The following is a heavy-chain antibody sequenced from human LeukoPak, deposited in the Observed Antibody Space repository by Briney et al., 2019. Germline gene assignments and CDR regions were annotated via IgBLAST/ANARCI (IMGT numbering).Heavy chain of an antibody. J-gene: IGHJ6*03. CDR2: INHSGST. Sequence: SETLSLTCAVYGVSFSGYYWSWIRQPPGKGLEWIGEINHSGSTNYNPSLKSRVTISVDTSKNQFSLKLSSVTAADTAVYYCARGLGYYDFWSGYMSHYYMDVWGKGTTVTVSS. V-gene: IGHV4-34*01. CDR3: ARGLGYYDFWSGYMSHYYMDV. D-gene: IGHD3-3*01. CDR1: GVSFSGYY.